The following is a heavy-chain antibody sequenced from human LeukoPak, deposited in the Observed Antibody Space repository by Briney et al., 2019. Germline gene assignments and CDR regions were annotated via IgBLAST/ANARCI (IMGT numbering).Heavy chain of an antibody. Sequence: SETLSLTCTVSGGSVNSGSYYWSWIRQPPGKGLEWIGEINHSGSTNYNPSLKSRVTISVDTSKNQFSLKLSSVTAADTAVYYCARGVDYPTKGYCSSTSCYPRRATHWFDPWGQGTLVTVSS. D-gene: IGHD2-2*01. CDR1: GGSVNSGSYY. J-gene: IGHJ5*02. CDR3: ARGVDYPTKGYCSSTSCYPRRATHWFDP. CDR2: INHSGST. V-gene: IGHV4-39*07.